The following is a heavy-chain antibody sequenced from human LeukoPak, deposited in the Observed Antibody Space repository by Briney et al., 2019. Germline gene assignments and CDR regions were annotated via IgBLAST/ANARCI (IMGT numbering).Heavy chain of an antibody. CDR2: IYPYSGDT. CDR1: GYTFTGYY. D-gene: IGHD6-6*01. CDR3: ARDRNSGXSLDI. V-gene: IGHV1-2*02. J-gene: IGHJ3*02. Sequence: KXSCKASGYTFTGYYIHWVRQAPGXGLEWMGWIYPYSGDTNYAQNFQGRVTMTRDTSISTAYMELSSLKSDDTAVYYCARDRNSGXSLDIWGQGTMLTVSS.